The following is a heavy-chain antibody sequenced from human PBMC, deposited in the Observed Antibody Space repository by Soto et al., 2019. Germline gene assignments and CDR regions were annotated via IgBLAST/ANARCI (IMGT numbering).Heavy chain of an antibody. CDR3: TTDLYSSSWYTNDDY. J-gene: IGHJ4*02. D-gene: IGHD6-13*01. CDR2: IKSKTDGGTT. V-gene: IGHV3-15*01. CDR1: GFTFSNAW. Sequence: PGGSLRLSCAASGFTFSNAWMSWVRQAPGKGLEWVGRIKSKTDGGTTDYAAPVKGRFTISRDDSKNTLYLQMNSLKTEDTAVYYCTTDLYSSSWYTNDDYWGQGTLVTVSS.